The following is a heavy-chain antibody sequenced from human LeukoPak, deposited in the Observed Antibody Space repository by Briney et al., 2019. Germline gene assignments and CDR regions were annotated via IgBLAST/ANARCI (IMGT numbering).Heavy chain of an antibody. CDR2: INQDGSVK. CDR3: VVTTRSYPFDY. Sequence: PGGSLSLSCAASGFTYRSNWMCWARQDPGKGLECVANINQDGSVKKYVDSVKGRFTISRDNAKNSLYLQMNRLRAEDTSVYYCVVTTRSYPFDYWGQGTLVTVSS. J-gene: IGHJ4*02. D-gene: IGHD4-23*01. CDR1: GFTYRSNW. V-gene: IGHV3-7*01.